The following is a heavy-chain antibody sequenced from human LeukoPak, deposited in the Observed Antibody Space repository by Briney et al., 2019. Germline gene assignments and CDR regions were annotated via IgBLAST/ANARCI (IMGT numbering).Heavy chain of an antibody. D-gene: IGHD3-16*02. CDR2: ISTGSSYI. Sequence: PGGSLRLSCAASGFTFSSYSMHWLRQAPGKGLEWVSSISTGSSYIYYADSVKGRFTISRDNAKNSLYLQMNSLRAEDTAVYYCGRDVRGALDIWGQGTMVTVSS. V-gene: IGHV3-21*01. J-gene: IGHJ3*02. CDR1: GFTFSSYS. CDR3: GRDVRGALDI.